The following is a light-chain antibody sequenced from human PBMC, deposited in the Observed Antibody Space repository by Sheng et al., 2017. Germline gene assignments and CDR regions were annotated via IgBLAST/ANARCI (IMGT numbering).Light chain of an antibody. CDR2: GAS. CDR1: QNVSTY. Sequence: EIVLTQSPATLSLSPGERATLSCRASQNVSTYLAWYQHKPGQAPRLLIYGASNRAADFPDRFSGSGSGTDFTLYIGRLEPEDVAVYYCQQYSTLPWTFGRGTKVEI. V-gene: IGKV3-11*01. J-gene: IGKJ1*01. CDR3: QQYSTLPWT.